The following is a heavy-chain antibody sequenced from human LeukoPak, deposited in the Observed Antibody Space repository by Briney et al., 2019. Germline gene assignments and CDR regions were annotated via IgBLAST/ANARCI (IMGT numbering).Heavy chain of an antibody. CDR1: GLTFSTYT. V-gene: IGHV3-21*06. CDR2: ISSGSSYI. J-gene: IGHJ4*02. CDR3: ASHYDIDY. D-gene: IGHD3-9*01. Sequence: GGSLRLSCAASGLTFSTYTMNWVRQAPGKGLEWVSSISSGSSYIYYADSMKGGFTVSRDNAKNSLYLQMNSLKAEDTAVYFCASHYDIDYWGQGTLVTVSS.